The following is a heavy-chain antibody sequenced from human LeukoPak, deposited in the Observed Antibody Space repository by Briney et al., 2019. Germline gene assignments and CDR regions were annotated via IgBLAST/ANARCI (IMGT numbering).Heavy chain of an antibody. J-gene: IGHJ4*02. D-gene: IGHD5-18*01. CDR3: ARGHLWLPC. CDR2: ISSSSSYT. CDR1: GFTFSDYY. Sequence: GGSLRLSCAASGFTFSDYYMSWVRQAPGKGLEWVSYISSSSSYTNYADSVKGRFTISRDNAKNSLYLQMNSLRAEDTAVYYCARGHLWLPCWGQGTLVTVSS. V-gene: IGHV3-11*06.